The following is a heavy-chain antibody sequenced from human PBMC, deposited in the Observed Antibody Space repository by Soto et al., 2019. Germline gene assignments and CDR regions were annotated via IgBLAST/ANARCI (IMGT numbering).Heavy chain of an antibody. J-gene: IGHJ4*02. CDR3: ARGLIYDSSGYYFDY. CDR1: GYTFTTYY. Sequence: SVKVSCKASGYTFTTYYMHWVRQAPGQGLKWMGIINPSGGSTRYAQKFQGRVTMTRDTSTSTVYMELSSLKSEDTAVYYCARGLIYDSSGYYFDYWGQGTLVTVSS. V-gene: IGHV1-46*01. CDR2: INPSGGST. D-gene: IGHD3-22*01.